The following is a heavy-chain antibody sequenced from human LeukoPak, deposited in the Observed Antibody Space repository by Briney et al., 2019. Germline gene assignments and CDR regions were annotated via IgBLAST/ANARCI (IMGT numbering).Heavy chain of an antibody. J-gene: IGHJ4*02. CDR3: ASGGGEVDY. CDR2: IYYSGST. D-gene: IGHD2-21*01. V-gene: IGHV4-59*08. Sequence: SSETLSLTCTVSGGSISSYYWSWIRQPPGKGLEWIGYIYYSGSTNYNPSLKSRVTISVDTSKNQFSLKLSSVTAADTAVYYCASGGGEVDYWGQGTLVTVSS. CDR1: GGSISSYY.